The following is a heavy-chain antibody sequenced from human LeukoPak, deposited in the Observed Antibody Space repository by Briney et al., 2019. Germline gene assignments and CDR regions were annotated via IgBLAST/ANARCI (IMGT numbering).Heavy chain of an antibody. Sequence: GASVKVSCKASGYTFTGYYMHWVRQAPGQGLEWMGWINPNSGGTNYAQKFQGRVTMTRDTSISTAYMELSRLRSDDTAVYYCARDQSGSSHSYYFDYWGQGTLVTVSS. CDR2: INPNSGGT. CDR1: GYTFTGYY. CDR3: ARDQSGSSHSYYFDY. D-gene: IGHD1-26*01. V-gene: IGHV1-2*02. J-gene: IGHJ4*02.